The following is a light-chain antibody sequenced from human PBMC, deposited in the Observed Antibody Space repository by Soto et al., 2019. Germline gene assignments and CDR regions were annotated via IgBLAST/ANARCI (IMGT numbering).Light chain of an antibody. V-gene: IGLV2-14*01. Sequence: QSVLTQAASVSESPGQSITISCTGTSRDVGGYNYVSWYQQHPGEVPRLVIYEVSNRPSGVSSRFSGSKSGNTASLTISGLLAEDEADYYCSSYTSSSTYVFGTGTKVTVL. CDR3: SSYTSSSTYV. CDR2: EVS. CDR1: SRDVGGYNY. J-gene: IGLJ1*01.